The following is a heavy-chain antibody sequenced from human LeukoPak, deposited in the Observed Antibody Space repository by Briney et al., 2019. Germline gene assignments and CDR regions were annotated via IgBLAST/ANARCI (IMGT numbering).Heavy chain of an antibody. J-gene: IGHJ5*02. CDR3: ARANFWSGYYYWFDP. V-gene: IGHV1-46*01. CDR2: INPSGGST. D-gene: IGHD3-3*01. CDR1: GYTFTSYY. Sequence: ASVKVSCKASGYTFTSYYMHWVRQAPGQGLEWMGIINPSGGSTSYAQKFQGRVTMTRDTSTSTVYMELSSLRSEDTAVYYCARANFWSGYYYWFDPWGQGTLVTVSS.